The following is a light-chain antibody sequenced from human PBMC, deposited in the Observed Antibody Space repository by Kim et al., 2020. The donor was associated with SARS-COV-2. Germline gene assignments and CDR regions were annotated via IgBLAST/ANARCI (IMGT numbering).Light chain of an antibody. CDR2: DAF. CDR3: QQYNRLST. Sequence: SASVGDRVTITCRASQSVSTWLAWYQQKPGKAPKLLIYDAFRLESGVPSRFSGGGSGTDFTLTISSLQPDDFATYYCQQYNRLSTFGQGTKVDIK. J-gene: IGKJ1*01. V-gene: IGKV1-5*01. CDR1: QSVSTW.